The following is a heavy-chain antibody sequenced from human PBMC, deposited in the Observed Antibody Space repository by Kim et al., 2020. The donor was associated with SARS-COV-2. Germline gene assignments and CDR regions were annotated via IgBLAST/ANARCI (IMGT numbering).Heavy chain of an antibody. J-gene: IGHJ2*01. CDR3: AKDSIAVAGKGYWYFDL. CDR1: GFTFSSYG. D-gene: IGHD6-19*01. CDR2: ISYDGSNK. Sequence: GGSLRLSCAASGFTFSSYGMHWVRQAPGKGLEWVAVISYDGSNKYYADSVKGRFTISRDNSKNTLYLQMNSLRAEDTAVYYCAKDSIAVAGKGYWYFDLWGRGTLVTVSS. V-gene: IGHV3-30*18.